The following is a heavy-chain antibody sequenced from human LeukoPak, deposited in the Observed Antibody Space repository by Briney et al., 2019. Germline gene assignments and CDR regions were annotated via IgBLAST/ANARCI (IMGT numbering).Heavy chain of an antibody. CDR2: ISAYNGNT. Sequence: ASVKVSCKASGYTFTSYGISWVRQAPGQGLEWMGWISAYNGNTNYAQKLQGRVTMTTDTSTSTAYMELRSLRSDDTAVYYCARATPAYYYYGMDVWGQGTTVTVSS. CDR3: ARATPAYYYYGMDV. CDR1: GYTFTSYG. J-gene: IGHJ6*02. V-gene: IGHV1-18*01.